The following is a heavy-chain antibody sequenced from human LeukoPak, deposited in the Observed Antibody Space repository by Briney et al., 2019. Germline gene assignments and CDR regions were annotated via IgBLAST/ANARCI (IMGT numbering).Heavy chain of an antibody. V-gene: IGHV1-8*02. J-gene: IGHJ6*03. CDR2: MSPNSGNT. CDR3: ARRAVDNSYYYYMDV. D-gene: IGHD6-19*01. CDR1: GYTFTGYY. Sequence: ASVKVSCKASGYTFTGYYMHWVRQAPGQGLEWMGWMSPNSGNTGYAQKFQGRVTMTRNTSISTAYMELSSLRSEDTAVYYCARRAVDNSYYYYMDVWGKGTTVTVSS.